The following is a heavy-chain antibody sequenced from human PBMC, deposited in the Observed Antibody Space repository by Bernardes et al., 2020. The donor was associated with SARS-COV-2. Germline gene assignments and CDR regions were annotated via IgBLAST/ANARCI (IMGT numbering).Heavy chain of an antibody. Sequence: ETLSLTCAVYGGSFTDYYWSWIRQPPGKGLEWIGQINHSGSTNYNPSLKSRVTISVDTSKNQFSLKLTSVTAADTAMYYCARGVLTINYWGQGTLVTVSS. J-gene: IGHJ1*01. CDR1: GGSFTDYY. D-gene: IGHD5-12*01. CDR2: INHSGST. V-gene: IGHV4-34*01. CDR3: ARGVLTINY.